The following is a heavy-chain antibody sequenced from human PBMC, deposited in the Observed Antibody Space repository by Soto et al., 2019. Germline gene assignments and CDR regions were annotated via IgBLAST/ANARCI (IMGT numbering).Heavy chain of an antibody. J-gene: IGHJ4*02. D-gene: IGHD6-13*01. CDR2: IYYSGST. CDR1: GGSIISYH. Sequence: SATLSITCTVSGGSIISYHWGWIRQRPGKGLERIGYIYYSGSTNYNPSLKSRVTISVDTSKNQFSLKLSSVTAADTAVYYCARVGGPVYSSSWYPDYWGQGTLVTVSS. CDR3: ARVGGPVYSSSWYPDY. V-gene: IGHV4-59*01.